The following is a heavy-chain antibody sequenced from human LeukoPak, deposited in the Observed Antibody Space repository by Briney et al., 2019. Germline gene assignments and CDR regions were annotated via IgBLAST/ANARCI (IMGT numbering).Heavy chain of an antibody. J-gene: IGHJ4*02. CDR1: GFIFSSNW. CDR2: IKEDGTET. D-gene: IGHD1/OR15-1a*01. CDR3: ATGTWDY. V-gene: IGHV3-7*01. Sequence: GGSLRLSCAASGFIFSSNWMSWVRLAPGKGLEWVANIKEDGTETYYVDSVKGRFTISRDNAKNSLYLQMNSLRDEGMAVYYCATGTWDYWGQGTLVTVSS.